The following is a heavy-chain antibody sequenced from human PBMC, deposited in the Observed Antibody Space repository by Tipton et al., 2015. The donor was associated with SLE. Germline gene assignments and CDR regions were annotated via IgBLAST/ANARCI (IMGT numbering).Heavy chain of an antibody. CDR3: AREVTVTGGDAFDI. J-gene: IGHJ3*02. CDR1: GGSISSYY. V-gene: IGHV4-59*12. CDR2: IYYSGST. D-gene: IGHD4-17*01. Sequence: TLSLTCTVSGGSISSYYWSWIRQPPGKGLEWIGYIYYSGSTNYNPSLKSRVTISVDTSKNELSLRMTSVTAADTAVYYCAREVTVTGGDAFDIWGQGTMVTVSS.